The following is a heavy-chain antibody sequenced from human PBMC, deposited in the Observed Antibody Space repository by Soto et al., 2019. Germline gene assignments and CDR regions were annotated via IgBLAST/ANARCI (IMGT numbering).Heavy chain of an antibody. CDR1: GFTFSSYS. Sequence: PGGSLRLSCAASGFTFSSYSMNWVRQAPGKGLEWVSYISSSSSTIYYADSVKGRFTISRDNAKNSLYLQMNSLRDEDTAVYYCAKTMARLGGYDMNWLAPWGQGTMVTVSS. J-gene: IGHJ5*02. D-gene: IGHD5-12*01. CDR2: ISSSSSTI. CDR3: AKTMARLGGYDMNWLAP. V-gene: IGHV3-48*02.